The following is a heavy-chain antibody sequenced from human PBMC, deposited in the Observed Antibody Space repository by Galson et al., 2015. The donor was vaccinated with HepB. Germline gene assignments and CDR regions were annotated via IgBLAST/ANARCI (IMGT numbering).Heavy chain of an antibody. CDR1: GGSFSGYY. V-gene: IGHV4-34*01. CDR3: ARGGAGVLWFREFRMDV. D-gene: IGHD3-10*01. Sequence: SETLSLTCAVYGGSFSGYYWSWIRQPPGKGLEWIGEINHSGSTNYNPSLKSRVTISVDTSKNQFSLKLSSVTAADTAVYYCARGGAGVLWFREFRMDVWGKGTTVTVSS. J-gene: IGHJ6*04. CDR2: INHSGST.